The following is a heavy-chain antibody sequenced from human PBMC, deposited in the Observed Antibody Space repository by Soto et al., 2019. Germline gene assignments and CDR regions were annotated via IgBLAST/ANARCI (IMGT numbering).Heavy chain of an antibody. D-gene: IGHD6-6*01. J-gene: IGHJ6*02. V-gene: IGHV1-2*04. CDR3: ARGGSSSSGEYYYYGMDV. CDR2: INPNSGGT. Sequence: ASVKVSCKASGYTFTGYYMHWVRQAPGQGLEWMGWINPNSGGTNYAQKFQGWVTMTRDTSISTAYMELSRLRSDDTAVYYCARGGSSSSGEYYYYGMDVWGQGTTVTVPS. CDR1: GYTFTGYY.